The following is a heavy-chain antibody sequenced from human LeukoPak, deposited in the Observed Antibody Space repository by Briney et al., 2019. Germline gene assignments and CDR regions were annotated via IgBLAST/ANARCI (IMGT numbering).Heavy chain of an antibody. V-gene: IGHV3-74*01. CDR3: AGDFFVIEGPLCGMYV. CDR2: INTDGSST. J-gene: IGHJ6*02. D-gene: IGHD2/OR15-2a*01. Sequence: GGSLRLSCAAAGFTFSSYWMHWVRQAPGKGLVWVSRINTDGSSTTYADSVKGRFTISRDNAKNTLYLQMNSLRAEDTAVYYCAGDFFVIEGPLCGMYVWGQGTTVTVSS. CDR1: GFTFSSYW.